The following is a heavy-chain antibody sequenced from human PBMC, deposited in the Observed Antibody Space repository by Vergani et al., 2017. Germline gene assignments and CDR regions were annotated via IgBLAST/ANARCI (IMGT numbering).Heavy chain of an antibody. CDR3: ARTPVSGSYYCEYYFDY. Sequence: QVQLVESGGGLVKPGGSLRLSCAASGFTFSDYYMSWIRQAPGKGLEWVSYISSSGSTIYYADSVKGRFTISSDKAKNSLYLQMNSLRAEDTAVYYCARTPVSGSYYCEYYFDYWGQGTLVTVAS. CDR1: GFTFSDYY. J-gene: IGHJ4*02. CDR2: ISSSGSTI. V-gene: IGHV3-11*01. D-gene: IGHD1-26*01.